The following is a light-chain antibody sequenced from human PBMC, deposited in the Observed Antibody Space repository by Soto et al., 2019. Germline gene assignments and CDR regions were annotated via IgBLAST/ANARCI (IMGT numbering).Light chain of an antibody. CDR1: QSLSRS. CDR2: GAS. CDR3: QQYGSSPGT. V-gene: IGKV3-20*01. J-gene: IGKJ1*01. Sequence: EIVLTQSPATLSLSPGERATLSCRASQSLSRSLAWYQQKPGQAPRLLIYGASSRASGIPDRFSGSGSGTDFTLTISRLEPEDFAVYYCQQYGSSPGTFGQGTKVDIK.